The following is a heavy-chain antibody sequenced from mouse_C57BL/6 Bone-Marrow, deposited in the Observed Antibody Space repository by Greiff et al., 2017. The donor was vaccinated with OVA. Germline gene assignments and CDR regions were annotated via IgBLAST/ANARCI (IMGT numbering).Heavy chain of an antibody. J-gene: IGHJ3*01. V-gene: IGHV1-69*01. CDR1: GYTFTSYW. CDR3: ARSGYAWFAY. CDR2: IDPSDSYT. D-gene: IGHD2-2*01. Sequence: VQLQQPGAELVMPGASVKLSCKASGYTFTSYWMHWVKQRPGQGLEWIGEIDPSDSYTNYNQKFKGKSTLTVDKSSSTAYMQLSSLTSEDSAVYYCARSGYAWFAYWGQGTLVTVSA.